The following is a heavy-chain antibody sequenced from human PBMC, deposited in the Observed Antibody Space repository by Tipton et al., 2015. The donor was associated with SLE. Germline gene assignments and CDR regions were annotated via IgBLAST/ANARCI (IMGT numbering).Heavy chain of an antibody. CDR1: GFTFSSYS. V-gene: IGHV3-21*01. CDR3: ARENGVTYSSSWDEAFDI. J-gene: IGHJ3*02. CDR2: ISSSSSYI. Sequence: SLRLSCAASGFTFSSYSMNWVRQAPGKGLEWVSSISSSSSYIYYADSVKGRFTISRDNAKNSLYLQMNSLRAEDAAVYYCARENGVTYSSSWDEAFDIWGQGTMVTVSS. D-gene: IGHD6-13*01.